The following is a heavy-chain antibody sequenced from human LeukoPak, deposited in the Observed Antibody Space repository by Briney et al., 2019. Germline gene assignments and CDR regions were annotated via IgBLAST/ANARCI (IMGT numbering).Heavy chain of an antibody. Sequence: GGSLRLSCAASGFTFSSYSMNWFRQAPGKGLEWVSSISSSSSYIYYADSVKGRFTISRDNAKNSLYLQMNSLRAEDTAVYYCARDKSRELPDYWGQGTLVTVSS. CDR1: GFTFSSYS. D-gene: IGHD1-26*01. CDR3: ARDKSRELPDY. J-gene: IGHJ4*02. V-gene: IGHV3-21*01. CDR2: ISSSSSYI.